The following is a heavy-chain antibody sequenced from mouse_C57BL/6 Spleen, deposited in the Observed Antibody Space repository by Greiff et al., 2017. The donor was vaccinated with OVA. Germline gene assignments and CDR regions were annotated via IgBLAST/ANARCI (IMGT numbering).Heavy chain of an antibody. CDR2: IYPGDGDT. Sequence: QVQLQQSGPELVKPGASVKISCKASGYAFSSSWMNWVKQRPGKGLEWIGRIYPGDGDTNYNGKFKGKATLTADKSSSTAYMQLSSLTSEDSAVYFCARSGPPMGYWGQGTSVTVSS. CDR3: ARSGPPMGY. CDR1: GYAFSSSW. D-gene: IGHD3-1*01. V-gene: IGHV1-82*01. J-gene: IGHJ4*01.